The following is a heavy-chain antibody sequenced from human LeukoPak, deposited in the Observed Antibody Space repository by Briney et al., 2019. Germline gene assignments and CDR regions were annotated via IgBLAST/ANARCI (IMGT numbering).Heavy chain of an antibody. V-gene: IGHV3-23*01. Sequence: PGGSLRLSCAASGFTFSSYAMSWVRQAPGKGLEWVSAISGSGGSTYYADSVKGRLTISRDNSKNTLYLQMNSLRAEDTAVYYCAKDGEYCSSTSCYNVFDYWGQGTLVTVSS. CDR3: AKDGEYCSSTSCYNVFDY. CDR2: ISGSGGST. D-gene: IGHD2-2*02. J-gene: IGHJ4*02. CDR1: GFTFSSYA.